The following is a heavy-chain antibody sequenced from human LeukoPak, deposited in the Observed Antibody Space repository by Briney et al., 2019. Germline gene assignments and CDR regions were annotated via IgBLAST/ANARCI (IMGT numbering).Heavy chain of an antibody. D-gene: IGHD3-10*01. CDR2: IYSGGST. J-gene: IGHJ6*02. Sequence: GGSLRLSCAASGFTVSSNYMSWVRQAPGKGLEWVSVIYSGGSTYYADSVKGRFTISRDNSKNTLYLQMNSMRAEDTAVYYCARDTVVRVVLGYYYYYGMDVWGQGTTVTVSS. CDR1: GFTVSSNY. V-gene: IGHV3-66*01. CDR3: ARDTVVRVVLGYYYYYGMDV.